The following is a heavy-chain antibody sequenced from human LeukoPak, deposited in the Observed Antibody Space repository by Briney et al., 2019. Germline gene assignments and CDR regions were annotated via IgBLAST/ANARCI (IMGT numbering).Heavy chain of an antibody. J-gene: IGHJ5*02. V-gene: IGHV3-23*01. CDR1: GFTFSSSA. CDR3: AKDYASGSGWFDP. D-gene: IGHD3-10*01. Sequence: GGSLRLSCAASGFTFSSSAMNWVRQAPGKGLEWVSSSSGIDMNTYYADSVEGRFTISRDNSKNTLYLQMNSLRAEDTAIYYCAKDYASGSGWFDPWGQGTLVTVSS. CDR2: SSGIDMNT.